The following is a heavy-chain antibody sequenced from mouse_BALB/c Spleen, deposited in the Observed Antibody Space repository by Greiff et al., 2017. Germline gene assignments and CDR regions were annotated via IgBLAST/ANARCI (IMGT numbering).Heavy chain of an antibody. J-gene: IGHJ4*01. CDR1: GFSLTSYG. D-gene: IGHD2-10*02. CDR3: ARARMVLYYAMDY. V-gene: IGHV2-9*02. CDR2: IWAGGST. Sequence: VKLVESGPGLVAPSQSLSITCTVSGFSLTSYGVHWVRQPPGKGLEWLGVIWAGGSTNYNSALMSRLSISKDNSKSHVFLKMNSLQTDDTAMYYCARARMVLYYAMDYWGQGTSVTVSS.